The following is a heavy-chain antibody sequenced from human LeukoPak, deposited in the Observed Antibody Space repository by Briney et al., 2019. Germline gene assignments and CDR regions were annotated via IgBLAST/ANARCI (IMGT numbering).Heavy chain of an antibody. V-gene: IGHV3-53*01. Sequence: GGSLRLSCAASGFTVSSNYMSWFRQAPGKGLEWVSVIYSGGSTYYADSVKGRFTISRDNAKNSLYLQMNSLRAEDTAVYYCARFSIAASRSFLDYWGQGTLVTVSS. J-gene: IGHJ4*02. CDR1: GFTVSSNY. D-gene: IGHD6-13*01. CDR3: ARFSIAASRSFLDY. CDR2: IYSGGST.